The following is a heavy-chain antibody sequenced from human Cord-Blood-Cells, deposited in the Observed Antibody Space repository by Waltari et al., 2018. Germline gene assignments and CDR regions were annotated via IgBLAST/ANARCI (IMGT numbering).Heavy chain of an antibody. CDR1: GGSISSYY. D-gene: IGHD6-13*01. Sequence: QVQLQESGPGLVKPSETLSLTCTVSGGSISSYYWSWIRQPAGKGLEWIGRIYTSGSTNHNPSLKRRVTMSVDTSKNHFSLKLSSVTAADTAVYYCARMGIAAAGTGWFDPWGQGTLVTVSS. CDR2: IYTSGST. V-gene: IGHV4-4*07. CDR3: ARMGIAAAGTGWFDP. J-gene: IGHJ5*02.